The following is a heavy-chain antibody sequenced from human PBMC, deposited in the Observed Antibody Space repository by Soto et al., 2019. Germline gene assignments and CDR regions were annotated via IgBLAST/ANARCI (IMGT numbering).Heavy chain of an antibody. J-gene: IGHJ4*02. CDR3: ARREIQGPIDY. D-gene: IGHD1-26*01. V-gene: IGHV4-28*01. Sequence: QVQLQESGPGLVKPSDTLSLTCAVSGYSISSSNWWGWIRQPPGKGLEWIGYIYYSGTTYYNPSPKSGVTMSVAPSKHPFSLKLTSVPAVDAAVYYCARREIQGPIDYWGQGTLVTVSS. CDR2: IYYSGTT. CDR1: GYSISSSNW.